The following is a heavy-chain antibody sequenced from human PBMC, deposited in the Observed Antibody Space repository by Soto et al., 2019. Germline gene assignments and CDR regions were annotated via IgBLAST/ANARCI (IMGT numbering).Heavy chain of an antibody. Sequence: QVQLVESGGGVVQPGRSLRLSCAASGFTFSSYAMQWVRQAPGKGLEWVAVISYDGSNKYYADSVKCRFTISRHNSKSTLYLQMNSLRAEYTAVYYCARDIGLTTVTTVYYYYYGMDVWGQGTTVTVSS. J-gene: IGHJ6*02. CDR1: GFTFSSYA. CDR3: ARDIGLTTVTTVYYYYYGMDV. CDR2: ISYDGSNK. V-gene: IGHV3-30-3*01. D-gene: IGHD4-17*01.